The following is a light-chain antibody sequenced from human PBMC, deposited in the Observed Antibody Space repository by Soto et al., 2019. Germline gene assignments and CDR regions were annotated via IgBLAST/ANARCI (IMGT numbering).Light chain of an antibody. CDR3: QQYNSYSPT. Sequence: DIPLTQSPSFPSASVGDKVTITCRASQGISSYLAWYQQKPGKAPKLLIYAASTLQSGVPSRFSGSGSGTEFTLTISSLQPDDYATYYCQQYNSYSPTFGQGTKVDI. J-gene: IGKJ1*01. CDR1: QGISSY. CDR2: AAS. V-gene: IGKV1-9*01.